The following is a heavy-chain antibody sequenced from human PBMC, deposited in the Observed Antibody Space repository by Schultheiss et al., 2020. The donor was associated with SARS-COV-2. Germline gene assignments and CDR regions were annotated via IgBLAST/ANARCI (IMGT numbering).Heavy chain of an antibody. J-gene: IGHJ4*02. CDR2: IYSGGST. V-gene: IGHV3-66*04. D-gene: IGHD1-26*01. CDR3: ARQIGTYYDY. Sequence: GGSLRLSCAASGFTVSSNYMSWVRQAPGKGLEWVSVIYSGGSTYYADSVKGRFTISRDNSKNTLYLQMNSLRAEDTAVFHCARQIGTYYDYWGQGTLVTVSS. CDR1: GFTVSSNY.